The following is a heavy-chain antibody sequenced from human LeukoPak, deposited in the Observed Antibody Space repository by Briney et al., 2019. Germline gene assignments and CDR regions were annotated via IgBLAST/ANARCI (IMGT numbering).Heavy chain of an antibody. V-gene: IGHV1-46*01. Sequence: ASVKVSCKASGYTFTSYYMHWVRQAPGQGLEWMGIINPSGGSTSYAQKFQGRVTMTRDTSTSTVYMELSSLRSEDTAVYYCARGRYCGGDCHDSDAFDIWGQGTMVTVSS. CDR3: ARGRYCGGDCHDSDAFDI. J-gene: IGHJ3*02. CDR1: GYTFTSYY. CDR2: INPSGGST. D-gene: IGHD2-21*02.